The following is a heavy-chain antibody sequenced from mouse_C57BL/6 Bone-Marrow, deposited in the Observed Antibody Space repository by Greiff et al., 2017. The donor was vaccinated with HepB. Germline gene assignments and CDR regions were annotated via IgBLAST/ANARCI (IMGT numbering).Heavy chain of an antibody. CDR2: IDPANGNT. CDR3: ATHYYGSSRYAMDY. D-gene: IGHD1-1*01. J-gene: IGHJ4*01. CDR1: GFNIKNTY. Sequence: EVKLVESVAELVRPGASVKLSCTASGFNIKNTYMHWVKQRPEQGLEWIGRIDPANGNTKYAPKFQGKATITADTSSNTAYLQLSSLTSEDTAIYYCATHYYGSSRYAMDYWGQGTSVTVSS. V-gene: IGHV14-3*01.